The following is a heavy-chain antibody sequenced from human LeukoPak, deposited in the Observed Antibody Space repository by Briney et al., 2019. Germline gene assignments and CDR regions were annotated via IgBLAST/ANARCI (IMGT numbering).Heavy chain of an antibody. Sequence: RASVKVSCKSSGGTFSSYAISWVRQPPGQGLEWMGGIIPIFGTANYAQKFQGRVTITADESTSTAYMELSSLRSEDTAVYYCARVSHSGRYSPFDYWGQGTLVTVSS. D-gene: IGHD1-26*01. J-gene: IGHJ4*02. CDR3: ARVSHSGRYSPFDY. V-gene: IGHV1-69*13. CDR2: IIPIFGTA. CDR1: GGTFSSYA.